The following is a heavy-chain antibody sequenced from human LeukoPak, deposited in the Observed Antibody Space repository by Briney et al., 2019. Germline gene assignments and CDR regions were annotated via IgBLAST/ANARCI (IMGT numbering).Heavy chain of an antibody. Sequence: PGGSLRLSCAASGFTFTNYNMNWVRQAPGKGLEWVSSISSSSSYIYYADSVKGRFTISRDNAKNSLYLQMNSLRAEDTAVYYCAGQYYDILTGYTESWGQGTLVTVSS. V-gene: IGHV3-21*04. CDR3: AGQYYDILTGYTES. CDR2: ISSSSSYI. J-gene: IGHJ4*02. CDR1: GFTFTNYN. D-gene: IGHD3-9*01.